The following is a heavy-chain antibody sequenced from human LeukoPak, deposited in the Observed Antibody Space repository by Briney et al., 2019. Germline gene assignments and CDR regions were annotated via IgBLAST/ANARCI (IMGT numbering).Heavy chain of an antibody. CDR1: GFAFSDYA. J-gene: IGHJ6*03. CDR3: AREGGTIRNYYYYMDV. CDR2: ISNSGHRT. Sequence: GGSLRLSCAASGFAFSDYAMSWVRQAPGKGLEWISVISNSGHRTHFADSVKGRFTISRDNSKNTLYLQMNSLRAEDTAVYYCAREGGTIRNYYYYMDVWGKGTTVTVSS. V-gene: IGHV3-23*01. D-gene: IGHD5-12*01.